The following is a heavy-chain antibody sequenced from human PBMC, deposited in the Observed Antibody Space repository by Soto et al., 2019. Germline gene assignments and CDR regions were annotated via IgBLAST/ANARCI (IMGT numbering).Heavy chain of an antibody. Sequence: PSDTLSLTCAVSSGSISSSNWWSWVRQPPGKGLEWIGEIYHSGSTNYNPSLKSRVTISVDKSKNQFSLKLSSVTAADTAVYYCARSSGAYDFWSGRWFDPWGQGTLVTVSS. CDR2: IYHSGST. CDR3: ARSSGAYDFWSGRWFDP. CDR1: SGSISSSNW. D-gene: IGHD3-3*01. V-gene: IGHV4-4*02. J-gene: IGHJ5*02.